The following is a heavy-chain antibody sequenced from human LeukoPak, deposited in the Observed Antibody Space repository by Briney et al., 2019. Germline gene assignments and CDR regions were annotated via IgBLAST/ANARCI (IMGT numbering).Heavy chain of an antibody. D-gene: IGHD2-21*01. Sequence: PGGSLRLSCTASGFRFGVYSIHWVRQAPGKGLGWLSYISVSGTKHADSVMGRVTVSRDDAKNSLYLQMNGLRAEDTAVYYCARIRGLTLPISYMDVWGKGTTVTVSS. J-gene: IGHJ6*03. CDR3: ARIRGLTLPISYMDV. CDR1: GFRFGVYS. V-gene: IGHV3-48*04. CDR2: ISVSGT.